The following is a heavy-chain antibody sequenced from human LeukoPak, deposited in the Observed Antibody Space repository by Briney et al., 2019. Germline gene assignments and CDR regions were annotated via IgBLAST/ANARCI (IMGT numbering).Heavy chain of an antibody. Sequence: GESLKISCKGSGYSFTSYWIGWVRQMPGKGLEWMGIIYPGDSDTRYSPSFQGQVTISVDKSISTAYLQWSSLKASDTAMYYCARHYYYDSSGYRPHLDYWGQGTLITVSS. D-gene: IGHD3-22*01. CDR1: GYSFTSYW. CDR3: ARHYYYDSSGYRPHLDY. J-gene: IGHJ4*02. CDR2: IYPGDSDT. V-gene: IGHV5-51*01.